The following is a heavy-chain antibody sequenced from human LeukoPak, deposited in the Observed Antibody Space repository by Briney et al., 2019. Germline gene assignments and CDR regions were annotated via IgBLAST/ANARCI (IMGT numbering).Heavy chain of an antibody. CDR3: ARDTDKTSTRYFDY. V-gene: IGHV3-66*02. D-gene: IGHD2-2*02. J-gene: IGHJ4*02. CDR2: IYSDGDT. Sequence: GGSPRLSCAASGFTITSYYMSWVRQAPGKGLEWVSVIYSDGDTYYADSVKGRFTISRDISKNTLNLQMNSLRPEDTAVYYCARDTDKTSTRYFDYWGQGTLVTVSS. CDR1: GFTITSYY.